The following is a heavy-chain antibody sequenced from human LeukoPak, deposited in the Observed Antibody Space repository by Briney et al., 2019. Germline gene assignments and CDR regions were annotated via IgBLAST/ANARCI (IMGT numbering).Heavy chain of an antibody. CDR2: ISYDGSNK. V-gene: IGHV3-30*04. J-gene: IGHJ5*02. Sequence: GGSLRLSCAASGFTFSSYAMNWVRQAPGKGLEWAALISYDGSNKYYADSVKGRFTISRDNSKNTLYLQMNSLRLEDTAIYYCAKDLMRDRWFGESWGQGTLVTVSS. CDR3: AKDLMRDRWFGES. CDR1: GFTFSSYA. D-gene: IGHD3-10*01.